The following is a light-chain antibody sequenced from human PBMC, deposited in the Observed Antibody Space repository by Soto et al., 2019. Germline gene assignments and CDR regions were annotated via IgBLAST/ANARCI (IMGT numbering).Light chain of an antibody. V-gene: IGLV2-23*02. CDR3: CSDAGSHNYV. Sequence: QSALTQPASVSGSPGQSITISCTGTSSDVGSYNLFSWYQQHPGTAPNLMIYDVTQRPSVVSDRFSGTKSDNTASLTISGLQAEDDDDYYCCSDAGSHNYVFGTGTKVTVL. CDR2: DVT. J-gene: IGLJ1*01. CDR1: SSDVGSYNL.